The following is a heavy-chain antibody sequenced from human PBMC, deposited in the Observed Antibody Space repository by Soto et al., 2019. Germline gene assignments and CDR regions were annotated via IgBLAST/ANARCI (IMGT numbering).Heavy chain of an antibody. V-gene: IGHV4-34*01. D-gene: IGHD6-6*01. J-gene: IGHJ4*02. CDR1: GGSFSGYY. Sequence: SETLSLTCAVYGGSFSGYYWSWIRQPPGKGLEWIGEINHSGSTNYNPSLKSRVTISVDTSKNQFSLKLSSVTAADTAVYYCARARTSSGARPPYYIDYWGQGTLVSVSS. CDR2: INHSGST. CDR3: ARARTSSGARPPYYIDY.